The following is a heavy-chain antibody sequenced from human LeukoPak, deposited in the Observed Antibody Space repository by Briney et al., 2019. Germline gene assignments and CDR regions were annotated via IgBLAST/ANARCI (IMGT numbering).Heavy chain of an antibody. CDR3: AREQTYATGSYYYMDV. J-gene: IGHJ6*03. CDR2: INPNSGGT. Sequence: ASVKVSCKASGYTFTGYYMHWVRQAPGQGLEWMGWINPNSGGTNYAQKFQGRVTMTRDTSISTAYMELSRLRSDDTAVYYCAREQTYATGSYYYMDVWGKGTTVTVSS. V-gene: IGHV1-2*02. CDR1: GYTFTGYY. D-gene: IGHD1-26*01.